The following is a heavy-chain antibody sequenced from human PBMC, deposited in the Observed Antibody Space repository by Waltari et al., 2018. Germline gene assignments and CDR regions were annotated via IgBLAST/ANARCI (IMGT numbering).Heavy chain of an antibody. CDR1: GFTFSSYW. J-gene: IGHJ3*02. V-gene: IGHV3-7*04. D-gene: IGHD6-19*01. Sequence: EVQLVESGGGLVQPGGSVRLSCDASGFTFSSYWMTWVRQAPGKGLEWVANIKQDGSAKSYVDSVKGRFVISRDNAENSLSLQMNSLKAEDTAVYYCARPFRSGWYDGSFDIWGQGTMVTVSS. CDR3: ARPFRSGWYDGSFDI. CDR2: IKQDGSAK.